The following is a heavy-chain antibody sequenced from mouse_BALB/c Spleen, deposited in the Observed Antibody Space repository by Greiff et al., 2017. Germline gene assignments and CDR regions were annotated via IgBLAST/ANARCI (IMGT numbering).Heavy chain of an antibody. CDR2: IWAGGST. D-gene: IGHD4-1*01. CDR1: GFSLTSYG. J-gene: IGHJ3*01. V-gene: IGHV2-9*02. CDR3: ARDNWDGAY. Sequence: VMLVESGPGLVAPSQSLSITCTVSGFSLTSYGVHWVRQPPGKGLEWLGVIWAGGSTNYNSALMSRLSISKDNSKSQVFLKMNSLQTDDTAMYYCARDNWDGAYWGQGTLVTVSA.